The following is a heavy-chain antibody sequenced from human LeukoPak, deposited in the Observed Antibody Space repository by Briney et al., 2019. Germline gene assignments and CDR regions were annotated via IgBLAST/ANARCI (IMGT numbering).Heavy chain of an antibody. CDR1: GFTFNSYA. J-gene: IGHJ4*02. V-gene: IGHV3-23*01. D-gene: IGHD3-10*01. CDR3: AKPVTVSSPFDY. Sequence: GGSLRLSCAASGFTFNSYAMSWVRQAPGKGLEWVSTINNNGGSTSYADSVKGRFTISRDNSKNTLYLQMNSLRAEDTAVYYCAKPVTVSSPFDYWGQGTLVSVSS. CDR2: INNNGGST.